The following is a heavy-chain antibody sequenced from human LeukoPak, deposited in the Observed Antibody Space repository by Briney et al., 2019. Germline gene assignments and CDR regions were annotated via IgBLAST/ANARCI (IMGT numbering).Heavy chain of an antibody. Sequence: SSETLSLTCTVSGASISSFYWSWIRQPPEKGLEWIGYISNTGSPNYNPSLKSRLTISVDTSKNQFSLRLNSVTAADTAVYYCARGRESPDYWGQGTLVTVSS. V-gene: IGHV4-59*01. CDR2: ISNTGSP. CDR1: GASISSFY. CDR3: ARGRESPDY. J-gene: IGHJ4*02. D-gene: IGHD3-10*01.